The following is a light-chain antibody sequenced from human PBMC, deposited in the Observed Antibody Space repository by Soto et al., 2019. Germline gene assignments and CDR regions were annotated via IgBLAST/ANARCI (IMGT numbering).Light chain of an antibody. CDR2: GDS. Sequence: QSVLTQPPSVSGAPGQRVTISCTGSSSNIGAGYAVHWYQQLPGTAPKLLIYGDSNRPSGVPDRFSGSKSATSASLAITGLQAEDEADYYCQSYDSSLSGSLFGGGTKLPS. CDR1: SSNIGAGYA. J-gene: IGLJ2*01. V-gene: IGLV1-40*01. CDR3: QSYDSSLSGSL.